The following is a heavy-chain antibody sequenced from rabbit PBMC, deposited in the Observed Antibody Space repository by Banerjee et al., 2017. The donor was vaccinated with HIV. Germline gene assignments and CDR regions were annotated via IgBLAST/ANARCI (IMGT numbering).Heavy chain of an antibody. D-gene: IGHD4-1*01. J-gene: IGHJ4*01. Sequence: QSLEESGGDLVKPGASLTLTCTVSGFTFSSSWMSWVRQAPGKGLEWIGIIHIGDGSTWYASWAKGRFTISKTSSTTVTLQMTSLTDADTATYFCAGGDASSGWGFKLWGPGTLVTVS. CDR1: GFTFSSSW. CDR3: AGGDASSGWGFKL. CDR2: IHIGDGST. V-gene: IGHV1S40*01.